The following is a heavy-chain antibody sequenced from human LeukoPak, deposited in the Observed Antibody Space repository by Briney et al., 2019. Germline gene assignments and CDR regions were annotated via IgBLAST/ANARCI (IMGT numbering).Heavy chain of an antibody. CDR2: MNPNSGNT. CDR3: ARAARISSSPRVIFSYYYYYYMDV. V-gene: IGHV1-8*01. J-gene: IGHJ6*03. Sequence: GASVKVSCKASGYTFTSYDINWVRQATGQGLEWMGWMNPNSGNTGYAQKFQGRVTMTRNTSISTAYMELSSLRSEDTAVYYCARAARISSSPRVIFSYYYYYYMDVWGKGTTVTVSS. CDR1: GYTFTSYD. D-gene: IGHD6-6*01.